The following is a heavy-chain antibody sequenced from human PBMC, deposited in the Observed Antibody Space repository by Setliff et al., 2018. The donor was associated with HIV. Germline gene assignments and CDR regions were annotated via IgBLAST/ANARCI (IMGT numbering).Heavy chain of an antibody. CDR2: VSSRGDT. CDR1: DSGTYY. Sequence: SETLSLTCTVSDSGTYYWSWIRRPAGKGLEWNGRVSSRGDTNYNPSLKSRVTMSVDTSKNQFSLKLTSVTASDTAVYYCARAAAGNTGPFDLWGQGSPVTVSS. V-gene: IGHV4-4*07. CDR3: ARAAAGNTGPFDL. D-gene: IGHD4-17*01. J-gene: IGHJ4*02.